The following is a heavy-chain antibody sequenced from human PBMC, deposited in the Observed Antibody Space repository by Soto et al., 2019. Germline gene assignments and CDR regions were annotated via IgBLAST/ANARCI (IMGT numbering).Heavy chain of an antibody. V-gene: IGHV4-34*01. D-gene: IGHD2-15*01. CDR3: ARAIVVAATRPSYYYTDV. Sequence: PSETLSLTCAVYGGSFSGYYWSWIRQPPGKGLEWIGEINHSGSTNYNPSLKSRVTISVDTSKDQFSLKLSSVTAADTAVYYCARAIVVAATRPSYYYTDVWGKGTTVTGSS. J-gene: IGHJ6*03. CDR2: INHSGST. CDR1: GGSFSGYY.